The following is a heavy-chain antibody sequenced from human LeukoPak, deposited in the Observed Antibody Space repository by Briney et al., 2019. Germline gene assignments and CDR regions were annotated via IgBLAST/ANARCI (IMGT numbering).Heavy chain of an antibody. D-gene: IGHD3-22*01. CDR1: GNTLTELS. Sequence: ASVKVSCKVSGNTLTELSIHRVRQTPGKGLEWLGGFDPEAGKTAYAQKLQGRLTMTEATSAHTAYLELSRLTSNDTAVYYCASGAGVGTMIPDDTFDSWSQGTVVTVSS. J-gene: IGHJ3*02. CDR3: ASGAGVGTMIPDDTFDS. CDR2: FDPEAGKT. V-gene: IGHV1-24*01.